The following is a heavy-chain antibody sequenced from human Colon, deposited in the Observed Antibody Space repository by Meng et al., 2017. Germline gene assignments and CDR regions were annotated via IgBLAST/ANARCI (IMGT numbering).Heavy chain of an antibody. D-gene: IGHD2-2*01. CDR1: GGSFSIGSYY. CDR3: ARGDEYASSGHLDN. CDR2: IYYSGST. V-gene: IGHV4-31*03. J-gene: IGHJ4*02. Sequence: QVQLRESGPGLVKPSQTLSLTCTVSGGSFSIGSYYWTWIRQFPGKGLEWIGYIYYSGSTFSNPSLKSRISISVDTSKNQFSLRLSSVTAADTAVYYCARGDEYASSGHLDNWGRGTLVTVSS.